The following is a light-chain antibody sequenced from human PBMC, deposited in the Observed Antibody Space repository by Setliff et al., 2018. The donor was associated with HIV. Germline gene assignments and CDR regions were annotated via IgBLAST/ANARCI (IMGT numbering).Light chain of an antibody. CDR2: KDS. V-gene: IGLV3-25*02. Sequence: SFELTQPPSVSVSPGKTARITCSGDALPKQYAYWYQQKPGQTPVVVIYKDSERPSGIPERSSGSSSGTTVTLTISGVQAEDEADYYCQSADSSGTYVFGTGTKVTV. J-gene: IGLJ1*01. CDR3: QSADSSGTYV. CDR1: ALPKQY.